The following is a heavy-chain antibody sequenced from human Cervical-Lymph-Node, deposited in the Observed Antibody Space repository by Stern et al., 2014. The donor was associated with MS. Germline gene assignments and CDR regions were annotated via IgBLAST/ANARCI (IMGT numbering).Heavy chain of an antibody. D-gene: IGHD5-12*01. CDR2: IIPGVGTA. V-gene: IGHV1-69*12. CDR3: ARDSDRGNGGYGMDV. CDR1: GGTFSDYA. Sequence: QVQLVQSGAEVKKPGSSVKVSCKASGGTFSDYAISWVRQAPRHGLEWMGGIIPGVGTAYYAQKFQGRVTLIADESTSTAYVELSSLRSEDTAVYYCARDSDRGNGGYGMDVWGQGTTITVSS. J-gene: IGHJ6*02.